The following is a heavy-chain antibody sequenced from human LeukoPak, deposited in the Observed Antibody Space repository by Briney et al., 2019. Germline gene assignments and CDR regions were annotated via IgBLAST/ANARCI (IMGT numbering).Heavy chain of an antibody. CDR2: MNPNSGNT. Sequence: ASVKVSCKASGYTFTSHDINWVRQATGQGLEWMGWMNPNSGNTGYAQKFQGRVTTTRNTSISTAYMELSSLRSEDTAVYYCARGGLGYCSSTSCYIIDYWGQGTLVTVSS. CDR3: ARGGLGYCSSTSCYIIDY. J-gene: IGHJ4*02. CDR1: GYTFTSHD. V-gene: IGHV1-8*03. D-gene: IGHD2-2*02.